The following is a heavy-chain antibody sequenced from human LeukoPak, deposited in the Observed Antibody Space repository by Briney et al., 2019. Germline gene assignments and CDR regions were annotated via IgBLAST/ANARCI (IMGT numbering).Heavy chain of an antibody. J-gene: IGHJ6*03. V-gene: IGHV1-69*04. Sequence: SVKVSCKASGGTFSSYTISWVRQAPGQGLEWMGRIIPILGIANYAQKFQGRVTITADKSTSTAYMELSSLRSEDTAVYYCARDKCEYCSSTRCLNMDVWGKGTTVSVSS. D-gene: IGHD2-2*01. CDR1: GGTFSSYT. CDR2: IIPILGIA. CDR3: ARDKCEYCSSTRCLNMDV.